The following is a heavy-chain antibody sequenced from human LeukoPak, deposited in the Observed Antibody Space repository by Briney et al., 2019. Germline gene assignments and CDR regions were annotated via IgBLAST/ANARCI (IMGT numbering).Heavy chain of an antibody. CDR3: ARRGEAGPARMDV. CDR1: GYIFTNYL. J-gene: IGHJ6*02. Sequence: ASVKVSCKASGYIFTNYLMHWVRQAPGQGLEWMGIINPSGGSTTYAQNFQGRVTMTRDTSTNTVYMELSSPRSEDTGVFYCARRGEAGPARMDVWGQGTTVIVSS. D-gene: IGHD3-16*01. CDR2: INPSGGST. V-gene: IGHV1-46*01.